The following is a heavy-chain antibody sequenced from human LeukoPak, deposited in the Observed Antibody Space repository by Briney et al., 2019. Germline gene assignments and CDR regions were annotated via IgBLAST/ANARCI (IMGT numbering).Heavy chain of an antibody. CDR1: GGSISSGGYY. J-gene: IGHJ4*02. D-gene: IGHD1-26*01. V-gene: IGHV4-31*03. CDR3: ARERGGSPYYFDY. CDR2: IYYSGST. Sequence: KSSETLSLTCTVSGGSISSGGYYWSWIRQHPGKGLEWIGYIYYSGSTYYNPSLKSRVIISVDTSKNQFSLKLSSVTAADTAVYYCARERGGSPYYFDYWGQGTLVTVSS.